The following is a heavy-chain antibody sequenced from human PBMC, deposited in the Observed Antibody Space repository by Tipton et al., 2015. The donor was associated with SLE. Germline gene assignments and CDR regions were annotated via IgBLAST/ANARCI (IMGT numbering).Heavy chain of an antibody. J-gene: IGHJ4*02. CDR3: ARQEGLEGYCSGGGCSAYVY. D-gene: IGHD2-15*01. V-gene: IGHV5-51*01. Sequence: QLVQSGAEVKKPGESLRISCTGSGYSFSSHWIAWVRQMPGKGLECMGIIYPGDSDTGYSPSFQGQVTISADKSISTAYLQWSSLKASDTAMYYCARQEGLEGYCSGGGCSAYVYWGQGTLVTVSS. CDR1: GYSFSSHW. CDR2: IYPGDSDT.